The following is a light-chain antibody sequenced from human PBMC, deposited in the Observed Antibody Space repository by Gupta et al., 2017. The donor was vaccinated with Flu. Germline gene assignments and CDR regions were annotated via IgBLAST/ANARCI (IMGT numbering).Light chain of an antibody. CDR1: DIGSKS. Sequence: SYVLTQPPSVSVAPGQPARIPCGGSDIGSKSVHWYQQRPGQAPVMVVHDDRDRPSGIPERFSGSNSGNTATLTISRVEAGDEADYYCQVWDRSSDHMVFGGGTKLTVL. CDR3: QVWDRSSDHMV. J-gene: IGLJ2*01. V-gene: IGLV3-21*02. CDR2: DDR.